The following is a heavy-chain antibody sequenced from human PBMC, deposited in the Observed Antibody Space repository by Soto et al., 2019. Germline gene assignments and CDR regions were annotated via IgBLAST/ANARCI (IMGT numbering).Heavy chain of an antibody. CDR3: AKGRPSWPPGGY. CDR2: ISGSGGST. CDR1: GFTFSSYA. D-gene: IGHD2-2*01. J-gene: IGHJ4*02. Sequence: XXSLRLSFAASGFTFSSYAMRWVLQAPGKGLEWVSAISGSGGSTYYADSVKGRFTISRDNSKNTLYLQMNRMRAEDTAVYYCAKGRPSWPPGGYWGQGTLVTVSS. V-gene: IGHV3-23*01.